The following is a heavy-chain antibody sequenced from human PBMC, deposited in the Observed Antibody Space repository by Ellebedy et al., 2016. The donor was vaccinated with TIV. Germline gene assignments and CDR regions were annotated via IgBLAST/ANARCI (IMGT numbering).Heavy chain of an antibody. Sequence: AASVKVSCKVSGYTLTELSMHWVRQAPGKGLEWMGGFDPEDGETIYAQKFQGRVTMTEDTSTDTAYMELSSLRSEDTAVYYCATTEAARPGYFDYWGQGTLVTVSS. V-gene: IGHV1-24*01. J-gene: IGHJ4*02. CDR1: GYTLTELS. D-gene: IGHD6-6*01. CDR3: ATTEAARPGYFDY. CDR2: FDPEDGET.